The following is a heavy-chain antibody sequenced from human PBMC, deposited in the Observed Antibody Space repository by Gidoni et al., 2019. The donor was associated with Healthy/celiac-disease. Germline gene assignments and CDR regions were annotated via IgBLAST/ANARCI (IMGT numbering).Heavy chain of an antibody. CDR2: IYYSGST. Sequence: QVQLQESGPGLVKPSETLSLTCTVSGGSISSYYWSWIRQPPGKGLEWIGYIYYSGSTNYNPSLKSRVTISVDTSKNQFSLKLSSVTAADTAVYYCARRVWYYDSSGYYFDYWGQGTLVTVSS. D-gene: IGHD3-22*01. V-gene: IGHV4-59*08. CDR1: GGSISSYY. J-gene: IGHJ4*02. CDR3: ARRVWYYDSSGYYFDY.